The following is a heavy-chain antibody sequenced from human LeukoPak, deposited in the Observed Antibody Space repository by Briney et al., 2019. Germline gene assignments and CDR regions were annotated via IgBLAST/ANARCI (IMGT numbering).Heavy chain of an antibody. D-gene: IGHD6-13*01. J-gene: IGHJ4*02. Sequence: GGSLRLSCAASGFTFSNAWKSWVRQAPGKGLEWVGRIKSKTDGGTAEYAAPVKGRFTISRDDSKNTLYLQMSSLKTEDTAVYYCTRYSSSWYYFEYWGQGTLVTGSS. V-gene: IGHV3-15*01. CDR3: TRYSSSWYYFEY. CDR2: IKSKTDGGTA. CDR1: GFTFSNAW.